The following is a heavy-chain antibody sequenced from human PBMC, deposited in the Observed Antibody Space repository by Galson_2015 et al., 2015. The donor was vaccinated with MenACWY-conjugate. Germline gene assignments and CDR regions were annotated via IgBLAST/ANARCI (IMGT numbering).Heavy chain of an antibody. V-gene: IGHV3-15*01. D-gene: IGHD2-21*01. CDR3: TTHKPDSWGGLLFHFYMDV. CDR2: IKSQTDGGKI. Sequence: SLRLSCAGSAFTFSNAYMSWVRQAPGKGLERVGRIKSQTDGGKIDYAAPVKGRFTISRDDSKNTLYLQMNSLKIEYTAVYYCTTHKPDSWGGLLFHFYMDVRGKGTTVTVSS. J-gene: IGHJ6*03. CDR1: AFTFSNAY.